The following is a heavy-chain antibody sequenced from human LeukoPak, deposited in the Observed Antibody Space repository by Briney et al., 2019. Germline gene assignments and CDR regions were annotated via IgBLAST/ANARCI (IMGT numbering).Heavy chain of an antibody. CDR2: ISSSGNTI. CDR3: ARLRGYSYGYGDY. Sequence: PGGSLRLSCAASGFTFNTFNMNWVRQAPGKGLEWVSYISSSGNTIGYADSVKGRFTISRDNAKNSLYLQMVSLRAEDTAVYYCARLRGYSYGYGDYWGQGTLVTVSS. J-gene: IGHJ4*02. CDR1: GFTFNTFN. D-gene: IGHD5-18*01. V-gene: IGHV3-48*04.